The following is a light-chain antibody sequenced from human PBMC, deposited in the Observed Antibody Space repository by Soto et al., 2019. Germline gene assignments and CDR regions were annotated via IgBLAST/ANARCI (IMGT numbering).Light chain of an antibody. CDR1: SSNIGRNT. CDR2: NNN. Sequence: QSVLTQPPSASGTPGQRVTISCSGSSSNIGRNTVNWYQQLPGTAPKLLIYNNNERPSGVPDRFSGSKSGTSASLAISGLQSEDEADYFCAAWDDSLNGLVLGGGTKLTVL. CDR3: AAWDDSLNGLV. J-gene: IGLJ2*01. V-gene: IGLV1-44*01.